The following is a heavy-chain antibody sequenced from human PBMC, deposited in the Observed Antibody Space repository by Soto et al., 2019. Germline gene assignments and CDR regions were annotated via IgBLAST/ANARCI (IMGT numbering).Heavy chain of an antibody. CDR2: ISYDGSNK. CDR1: GFTFSSYA. D-gene: IGHD3-3*01. Sequence: LRLSCAASGFTFSSYAMHWVRQAPGKGLEWVAVISYDGSNKYYADSVKGRFTISRDNSKNTLYLQMNSLRAEDTAVYYCARDNRYGFWSGYYYYFDYWGQGTLVTVSS. J-gene: IGHJ4*02. CDR3: ARDNRYGFWSGYYYYFDY. V-gene: IGHV3-30-3*01.